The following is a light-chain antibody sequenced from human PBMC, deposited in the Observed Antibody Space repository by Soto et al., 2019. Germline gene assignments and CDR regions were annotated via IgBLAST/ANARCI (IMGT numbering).Light chain of an antibody. Sequence: QSVLPQPPSASGTPGQRVTISCSTSNSRSGSNYVYWYQQLPGTAPKLLIYRNDQRPSGVPDRFSGSKSGTSASPAISGLRSEDEADYYCAKWDDSLSVYVFGTGTKVPVL. J-gene: IGLJ1*01. CDR3: AKWDDSLSVYV. V-gene: IGLV1-47*01. CDR2: RND. CDR1: NSRSGSNY.